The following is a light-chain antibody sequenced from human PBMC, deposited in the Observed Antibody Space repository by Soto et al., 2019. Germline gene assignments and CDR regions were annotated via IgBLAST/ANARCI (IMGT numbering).Light chain of an antibody. J-gene: IGKJ4*01. CDR1: QSVSSN. CDR3: QQYHTWPIT. CDR2: GAS. Sequence: EIVLTQSPGTLSLSPGERATLSCRASQSVSSNLAWYQQKPGQAPRLRIYGASTRATGIPARFSGSGSGTEFTLTISSLQSEDCAIYYCQQYHTWPITFGGGPRWISN. V-gene: IGKV3-15*01.